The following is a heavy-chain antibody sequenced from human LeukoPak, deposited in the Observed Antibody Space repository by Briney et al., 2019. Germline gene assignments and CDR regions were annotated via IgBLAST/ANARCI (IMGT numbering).Heavy chain of an antibody. CDR3: ERGQAHYDILTGYPLPWFDP. D-gene: IGHD3-9*01. CDR1: GGSFSGYY. V-gene: IGHV4-34*01. CDR2: INHSGST. J-gene: IGHJ5*02. Sequence: SETLSLTCAVYGGSFSGYYWSWIRQPPGKGLEWIGEINHSGSTNYNPSLKSRVTISVDTSKNQFSLKLSSVTAADTAVYYCERGQAHYDILTGYPLPWFDPWGQGTLVTVSS.